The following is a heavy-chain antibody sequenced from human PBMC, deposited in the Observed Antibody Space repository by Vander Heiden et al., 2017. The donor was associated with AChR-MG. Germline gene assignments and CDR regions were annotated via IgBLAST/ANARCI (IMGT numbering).Heavy chain of an antibody. D-gene: IGHD6-13*01. CDR3: AKDYFDSSLYLGGASDI. CDR2: IRWNSGSI. Sequence: EVQLVESGGGLVQPGRSLRLSCAASGFTFYDYAMHLVRQAPGKGLEWVSGIRWNSGSIGYADSVKGRFTISRDNAKNSLYLQMNSLRAEDTALYYCAKDYFDSSLYLGGASDIWGQGTMVTVSS. J-gene: IGHJ3*02. V-gene: IGHV3-9*01. CDR1: GFTFYDYA.